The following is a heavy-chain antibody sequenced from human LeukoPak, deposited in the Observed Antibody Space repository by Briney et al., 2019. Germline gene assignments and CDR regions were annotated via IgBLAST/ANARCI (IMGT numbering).Heavy chain of an antibody. CDR3: ARDLGEQWLSLNWLDP. J-gene: IGHJ5*02. CDR1: GGTFSSYT. CDR2: IIPILGIA. V-gene: IGHV1-69*04. Sequence: GASVKVSCKASGGTFSSYTISWVRQAPGQGLEWMGRIIPILGIANYAQKFQGRVTITADKSTSTAYMELSSLRSEDTAVYYCARDLGEQWLSLNWLDPWGQGTLVTVSS. D-gene: IGHD6-19*01.